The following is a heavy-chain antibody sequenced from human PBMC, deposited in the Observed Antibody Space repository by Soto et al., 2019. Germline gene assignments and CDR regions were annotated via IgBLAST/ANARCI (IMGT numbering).Heavy chain of an antibody. V-gene: IGHV4-30-2*01. D-gene: IGHD2-21*02. CDR2: IYHSGST. Sequence: TSETLCLTCAVSGGSISSGGYSWSWIRQPPGKGLEWIGYIYHSGSTYYNPSLKSRVTISVDRSKNQFSLKLSSVTAADTAVYYCARGSPVATDYWGQGTLVTVSS. CDR1: GGSISSGGYS. CDR3: ARGSPVATDY. J-gene: IGHJ4*02.